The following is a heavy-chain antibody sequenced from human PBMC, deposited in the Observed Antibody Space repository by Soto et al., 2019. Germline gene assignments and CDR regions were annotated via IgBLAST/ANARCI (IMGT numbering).Heavy chain of an antibody. V-gene: IGHV3-66*01. J-gene: IGHJ4*02. CDR1: GFTVSSNY. D-gene: IGHD3-10*01. CDR2: IYSGGST. Sequence: EVQLVESGGGLVQPGGSLRLSCAASGFTVSSNYMSWVRQAPGKGLEWVSVIYSGGSTYYADSVKGRFTISRDNSKNTLYLQMNSLRAEDPAVYYCARDYYGSGSYDYWGQGTLVTVSS. CDR3: ARDYYGSGSYDY.